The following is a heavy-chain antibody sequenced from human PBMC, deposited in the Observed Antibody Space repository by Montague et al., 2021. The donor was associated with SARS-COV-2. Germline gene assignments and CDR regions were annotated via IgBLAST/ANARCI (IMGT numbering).Heavy chain of an antibody. J-gene: IGHJ4*02. V-gene: IGHV3-74*01. CDR3: VRPLWFGDSDYYFES. CDR2: IKPDGTST. CDR1: GFTFRSYW. Sequence: SLRLSCAASGFTFRSYWMHWVRQVPGRGPVWVSRIKPDGTSTHYAASVKGRFIISRDNARNTLSLQITNMRADDTAIYYCVRPLWFGDSDYYFESWGQGTLVTVSS. D-gene: IGHD3-10*01.